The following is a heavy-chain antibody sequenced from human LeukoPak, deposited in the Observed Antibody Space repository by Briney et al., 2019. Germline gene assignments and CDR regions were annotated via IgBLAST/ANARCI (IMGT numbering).Heavy chain of an antibody. CDR1: GGSISSYY. CDR3: ASNYYGSGSLDY. V-gene: IGHV4-59*08. Sequence: SETLSLTCTVSGGSISSYYWSWIRQPPGKGLEWIGYIYYSGSTNYNPSLKSRVTISADTSKNQFSLKLSSVTAADTAVYYCASNYYGSGSLDYWGQGNLVTVSS. J-gene: IGHJ4*02. CDR2: IYYSGST. D-gene: IGHD3-10*01.